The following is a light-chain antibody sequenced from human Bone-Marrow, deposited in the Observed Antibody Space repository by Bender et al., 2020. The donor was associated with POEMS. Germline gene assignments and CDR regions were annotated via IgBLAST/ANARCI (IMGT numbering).Light chain of an antibody. J-gene: IGLJ2*01. V-gene: IGLV2-14*01. Sequence: QSALTQPASVSGSLGQSITISCTGTSSDVGGYNYVSWYQQYPGKAPKLMIYDVSTRPSGVYNRFSGSKSGNAASLTISGLQAEDEADYYCNSYTSSRTLVFGGGTKLTVL. CDR2: DVS. CDR3: NSYTSSRTLV. CDR1: SSDVGGYNY.